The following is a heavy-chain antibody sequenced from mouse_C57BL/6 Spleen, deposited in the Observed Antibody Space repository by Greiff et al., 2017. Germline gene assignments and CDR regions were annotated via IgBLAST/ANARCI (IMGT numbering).Heavy chain of an antibody. J-gene: IGHJ3*01. D-gene: IGHD2-1*01. CDR2: IDPSDSYT. CDR3: ARGNSFAY. Sequence: QVQLQQPGAELVRPGTSVKLSCKASGYTFTSSWMHWVKQRPGQGLEWIGVIDPSDSYTNYNQKFKGKATLTVDTSSSTAYMQLSSLTSEDSAVYYCARGNSFAYWGQGTLVTVSA. CDR1: GYTFTSSW. V-gene: IGHV1-59*01.